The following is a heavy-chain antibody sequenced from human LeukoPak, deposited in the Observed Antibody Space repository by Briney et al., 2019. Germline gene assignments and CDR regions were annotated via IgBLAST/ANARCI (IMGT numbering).Heavy chain of an antibody. V-gene: IGHV1-18*04. CDR2: ISAFNGNT. D-gene: IGHD3-9*01. J-gene: IGHJ6*02. CDR1: GYSFTGYY. CDR3: ARDVVRYFDSLLSDYYYGMDV. Sequence: ASVKVSCKASGYSFTGYYVHWVRQAPGQGLEWMGWISAFNGNTSYAQKLLGRVTMTTDTSTSTAYMELRSLRSDDTAVYYCARDVVRYFDSLLSDYYYGMDVWGQGTTVTVSS.